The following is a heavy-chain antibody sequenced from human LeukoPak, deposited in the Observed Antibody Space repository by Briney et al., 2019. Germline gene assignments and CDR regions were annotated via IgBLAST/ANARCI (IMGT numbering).Heavy chain of an antibody. V-gene: IGHV3-21*01. Sequence: PGGSLRLSCAASGFTFSSYSMNWVRQAPGKGLEWVSSISSSSSYIYYADSVKGRFTISRDNAKNSLYLQMNSLRAEDTAVYYCARDDFYRGTYNWNHVAGRGEYFDLWGRGTLVTVSS. CDR2: ISSSSSYI. CDR1: GFTFSSYS. J-gene: IGHJ2*01. CDR3: ARDDFYRGTYNWNHVAGRGEYFDL. D-gene: IGHD1-14*01.